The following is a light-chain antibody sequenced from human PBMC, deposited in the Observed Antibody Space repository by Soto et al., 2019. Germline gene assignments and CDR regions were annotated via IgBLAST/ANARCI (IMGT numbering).Light chain of an antibody. CDR1: QSVSNN. V-gene: IGKV3-15*01. CDR3: QQYNKWPWT. CDR2: GAS. J-gene: IGKJ1*01. Sequence: EIVMTQSPATLSVSPGERATLSCRASQSVSNNLAWLQQKPGQAPRLLIYGASTRATGIPARFSGSGSGTDFTLTISSLQSEDVAVYYCQQYNKWPWTFGQGTKVEIK.